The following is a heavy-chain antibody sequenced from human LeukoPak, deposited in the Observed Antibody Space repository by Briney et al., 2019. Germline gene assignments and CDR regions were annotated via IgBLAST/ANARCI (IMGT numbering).Heavy chain of an antibody. CDR1: GGSISSSSYY. D-gene: IGHD5-24*01. CDR3: ARVSIDGYNYYFDY. J-gene: IGHJ4*02. Sequence: PSETLSLTCTVSGGSISSSSYYWGWIRQPPGKGLEWIGSIYYSGSTYYNPSLKSRVTISVDTSKNQFSLKLSSVTAADTALYYCARVSIDGYNYYFDYWGQGTLVTVSS. CDR2: IYYSGST. V-gene: IGHV4-39*07.